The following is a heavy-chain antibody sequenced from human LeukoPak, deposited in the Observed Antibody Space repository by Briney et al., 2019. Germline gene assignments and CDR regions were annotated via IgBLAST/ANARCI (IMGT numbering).Heavy chain of an antibody. Sequence: SETLSLTCAVYGGSFSGYCWSWIRQPPGKGLEWIGEINHSGSTNYNPSLKSRVTISVDTSKNQFSLKLSSVTAADTAVYYCARVLADRYFDWLTPGGAFDIWGQGTMVTVSS. CDR2: INHSGST. CDR1: GGSFSGYC. D-gene: IGHD3-9*01. V-gene: IGHV4-34*01. J-gene: IGHJ3*02. CDR3: ARVLADRYFDWLTPGGAFDI.